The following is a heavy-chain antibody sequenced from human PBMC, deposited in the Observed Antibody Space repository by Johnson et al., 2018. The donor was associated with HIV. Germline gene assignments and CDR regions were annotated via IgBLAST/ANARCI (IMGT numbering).Heavy chain of an antibody. CDR1: GFTFSSYD. V-gene: IGHV3-13*01. CDR3: ARVRTAAGFDAFDI. J-gene: IGHJ3*02. Sequence: MLLVESGGGLVQPGGSLRLSCAASGFTFSSYDMHWVRQATGKGLEWVSAIGTAGDTYYPGSVKGRFTISRENAKNSLYLQMNSLRAEDTALYYCARVRTAAGFDAFDIWGQGTMVTVSS. D-gene: IGHD6-13*01. CDR2: IGTAGDT.